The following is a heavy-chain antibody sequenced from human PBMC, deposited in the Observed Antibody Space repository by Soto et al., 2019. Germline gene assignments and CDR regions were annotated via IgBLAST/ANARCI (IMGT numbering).Heavy chain of an antibody. Sequence: GGSLRLSCAASGFTFSSYDMHWVRQATGKGLEWVSAIGTAGDTYYPGSVKGRFTISRENAKNSLYLQMNSLGAEDTAVYYCARVHRMEEARGMDVWGQGTTVTVSS. J-gene: IGHJ6*02. V-gene: IGHV3-13*01. CDR2: IGTAGDT. CDR3: ARVHRMEEARGMDV. CDR1: GFTFSSYD. D-gene: IGHD6-6*01.